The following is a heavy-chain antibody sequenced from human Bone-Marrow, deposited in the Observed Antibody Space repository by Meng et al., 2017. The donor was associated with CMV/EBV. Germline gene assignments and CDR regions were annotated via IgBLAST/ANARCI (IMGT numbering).Heavy chain of an antibody. Sequence: SSDKVSCKACGDTFSKYVTSWVRQAPGQGLEWMGGIIPIFGTANYAQKFQGRVTITTDESTSTAYMELSSLRSEDTAVYYCARLMTAIAVAGNDAFDIWGQGTMVTVSS. CDR1: GDTFSKYV. J-gene: IGHJ3*02. CDR3: ARLMTAIAVAGNDAFDI. D-gene: IGHD6-19*01. V-gene: IGHV1-69*05. CDR2: IIPIFGTA.